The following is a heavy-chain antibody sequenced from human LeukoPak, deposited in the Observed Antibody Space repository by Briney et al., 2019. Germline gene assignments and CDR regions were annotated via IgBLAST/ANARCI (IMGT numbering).Heavy chain of an antibody. D-gene: IGHD1-26*01. V-gene: IGHV1-18*01. CDR3: ARSYSGSPATFDY. J-gene: IGHJ4*02. Sequence: ASVKVSCKSSGYTFTTYDITWVRQAPGHGLEWIGWISTDNGDTNYAQKLQGRVTMTTDTSTSTAYMELRSLRSDDTAVYYCARSYSGSPATFDYWGQGTLVTVSS. CDR2: ISTDNGDT. CDR1: GYTFTTYD.